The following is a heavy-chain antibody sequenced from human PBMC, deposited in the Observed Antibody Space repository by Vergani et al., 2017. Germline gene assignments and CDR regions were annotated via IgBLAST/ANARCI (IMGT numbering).Heavy chain of an antibody. CDR2: IIPIFGTA. D-gene: IGHD1-26*01. CDR3: AAPFVGELLLSAGKYDYYYYMDV. J-gene: IGHJ6*03. Sequence: QVQLVQSGAEVKKPGSSVKVSCKASGGTFSSYAISWVRQAPGQGLEWMGGIIPIFGTANYAQKFQGRVTITADESTSTAYIELSSLRSEYTAVYYCAAPFVGELLLSAGKYDYYYYMDVWGRGTTVTVSS. CDR1: GGTFSSYA. V-gene: IGHV1-69*01.